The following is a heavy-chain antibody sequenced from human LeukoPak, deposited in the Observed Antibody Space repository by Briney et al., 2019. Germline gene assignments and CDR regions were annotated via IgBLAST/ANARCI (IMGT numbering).Heavy chain of an antibody. Sequence: GGSLRLSCAASGFTFSSYWMSWVRQAPGKGLEWVANIKQDGSEKYYVDSVKGRFTISRDDAKNSLYLQMNSLRAEDTAVYYCARLTVAGTLDYWGQGTLVTVSS. V-gene: IGHV3-7*01. CDR2: IKQDGSEK. CDR1: GFTFSSYW. J-gene: IGHJ4*02. CDR3: ARLTVAGTLDY. D-gene: IGHD6-19*01.